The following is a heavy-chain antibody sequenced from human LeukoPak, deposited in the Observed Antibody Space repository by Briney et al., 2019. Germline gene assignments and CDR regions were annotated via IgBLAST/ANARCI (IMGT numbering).Heavy chain of an antibody. Sequence: GGSLRLSCAASGFTFSSYAMSWVRQAPGKGLEWVSAISGSGGSTYYADSVKGRFTISRDNSKNTLYLQMNSLRAEDTAVYYCAEGDSSGYLNFDYWGQGTLVTVSS. J-gene: IGHJ4*02. CDR1: GFTFSSYA. CDR2: ISGSGGST. D-gene: IGHD3-22*01. V-gene: IGHV3-23*01. CDR3: AEGDSSGYLNFDY.